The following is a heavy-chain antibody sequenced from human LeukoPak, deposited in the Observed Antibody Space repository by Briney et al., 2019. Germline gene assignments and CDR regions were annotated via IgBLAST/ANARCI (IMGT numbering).Heavy chain of an antibody. V-gene: IGHV1-69*13. CDR1: GGTFSNYP. D-gene: IGHD1-14*01. CDR3: ARPLRTGTRDYGMDV. CDR2: IIPIFGTT. J-gene: IGHJ6*02. Sequence: SVKVSCKASGGTFSNYPISWVRQAPGQGLEWMGGIIPIFGTTHYAQEFQGRVTITADGSTSTAFIELSSLRSEDTAVYYCARPLRTGTRDYGMDVWGQGTTITVSS.